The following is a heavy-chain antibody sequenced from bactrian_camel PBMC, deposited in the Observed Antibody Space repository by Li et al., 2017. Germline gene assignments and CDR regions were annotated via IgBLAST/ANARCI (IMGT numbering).Heavy chain of an antibody. CDR1: GYTANTYC. CDR2: IDIDGRLA. CDR3: AASRGYCLMLTRTQFAF. V-gene: IGHV3S6*01. D-gene: IGHD2*01. J-gene: IGHJ4*01. Sequence: VQLVESGGGSVQAEGSLRLSCASSGYTANTYCMAWFRQAPGKERERVATIDIDGRLAYANSVKGRFTTSKDNAKNTSYLQMNSLKPEDTAMYYCAASRGYCLMLTRTQFAFWGQGTQ.